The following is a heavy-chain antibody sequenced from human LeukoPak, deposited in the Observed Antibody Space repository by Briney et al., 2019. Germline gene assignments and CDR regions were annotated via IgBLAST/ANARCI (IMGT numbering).Heavy chain of an antibody. V-gene: IGHV3-53*01. CDR3: ATDYLDSLTY. CDR2: IYSGGST. J-gene: IGHJ4*02. D-gene: IGHD1-1*01. Sequence: GGSLRLSCAASGLTVSNNYMSWVRQAPGKGLEWVSVIYSGGSTYYADSVKGRFTISRDNSKNTLYLQMNSLRAEDTAVYYCATDYLDSLTYWGQGTLVAVHS. CDR1: GLTVSNNY.